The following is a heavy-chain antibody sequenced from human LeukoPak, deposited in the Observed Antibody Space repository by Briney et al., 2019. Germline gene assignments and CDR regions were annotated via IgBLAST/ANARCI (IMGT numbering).Heavy chain of an antibody. D-gene: IGHD4-23*01. CDR3: ARQTVVTPGAFDI. Sequence: PSETLSLTCTVSGGSINSYYWSWIRQPPGKGLEWIGYIYYSGSTNYNPSLKSRVTISVDTSKNQFSLKLSSVTAADTAVYYCARQTVVTPGAFDIWGQGTMVTVSS. J-gene: IGHJ3*02. V-gene: IGHV4-59*08. CDR2: IYYSGST. CDR1: GGSINSYY.